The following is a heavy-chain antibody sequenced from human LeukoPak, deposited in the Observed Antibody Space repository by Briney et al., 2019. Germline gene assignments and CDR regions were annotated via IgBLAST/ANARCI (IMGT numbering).Heavy chain of an antibody. Sequence: GGSRRLSCAVSGLTFNNYAMSWVRQAPGKGLEWVSGISGRGASKYYADSVKGRFTISRDNSKNTLYLQMNSLRAEDTAVYYCAKAPVTSCRGAFCYPFDYWGHGTLVTVSS. CDR1: GLTFNNYA. J-gene: IGHJ4*01. CDR3: AKAPVTSCRGAFCYPFDY. D-gene: IGHD2-21*01. CDR2: ISGRGASK. V-gene: IGHV3-23*01.